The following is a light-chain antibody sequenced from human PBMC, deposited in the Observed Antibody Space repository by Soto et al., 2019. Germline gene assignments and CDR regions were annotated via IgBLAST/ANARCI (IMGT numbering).Light chain of an antibody. Sequence: DIVMTQSPLSLPVTPGEPASISCRSSQSLLHSNGYNYLDWYLQKPGQSPQLLIYLGSNRASGVPDRFSGSGSGTDFTLKISRVEAEDVGTYYCMQVLQTFHTFGQGTKVDIK. CDR2: LGS. V-gene: IGKV2-28*01. CDR1: QSLLHSNGYNY. J-gene: IGKJ2*01. CDR3: MQVLQTFHT.